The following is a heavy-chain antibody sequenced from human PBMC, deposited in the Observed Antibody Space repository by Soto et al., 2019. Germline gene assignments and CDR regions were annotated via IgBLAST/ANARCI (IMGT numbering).Heavy chain of an antibody. CDR3: ARRRYYGSGSYYYYGMDV. CDR1: GYSFTSYW. D-gene: IGHD3-10*01. Sequence: GESLKISCKGSGYSFTSYWISWVRQMPGKGLEWMGRIDPSDSYTNYSPSFQGHVTISADKSISTAYLQWSSLKASDTAMYYCARRRYYGSGSYYYYGMDVWGQGTTVTVSS. CDR2: IDPSDSYT. V-gene: IGHV5-10-1*01. J-gene: IGHJ6*02.